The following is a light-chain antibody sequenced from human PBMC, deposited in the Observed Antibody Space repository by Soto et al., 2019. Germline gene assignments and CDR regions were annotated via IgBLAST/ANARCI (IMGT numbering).Light chain of an antibody. CDR1: SSNIGGNS. CDR2: GTT. CDR3: AAWDDSLNGPV. J-gene: IGLJ2*01. V-gene: IGLV1-44*01. Sequence: QSVLTQPPSTSGTPGQRVTMSCSGSSSNIGGNSVNWYQHLPGAAPKLLIYGTTQRPSGVPDRFSGSKSGTSASLAISGLQSEDEAVYYCAAWDDSLNGPVFGGGTKLTVL.